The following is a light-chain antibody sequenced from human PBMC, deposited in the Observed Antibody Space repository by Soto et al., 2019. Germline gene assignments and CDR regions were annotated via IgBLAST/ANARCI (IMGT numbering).Light chain of an antibody. CDR1: SSDVGGYNY. V-gene: IGLV2-8*01. J-gene: IGLJ1*01. Sequence: QSVLTQPPSASGSPGQSVTISCTGTSSDVGGYNYVSWYQHHPGKAPKLMIYEVSKWPSGVPDRFSGSKSGSAASLTVSGLQAEDEADYYCSSYAGSNIYVFGTGTKVTVL. CDR2: EVS. CDR3: SSYAGSNIYV.